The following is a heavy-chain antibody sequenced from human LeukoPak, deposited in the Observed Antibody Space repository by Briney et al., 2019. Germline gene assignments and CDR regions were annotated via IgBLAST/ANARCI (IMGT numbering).Heavy chain of an antibody. CDR1: GFTFSSYA. Sequence: GGSLRLSCAASGFTFSSYAIRWVRQALGKGLGWVSAISGSGGSTYYADSVKGRFTISRDNSKNTLYLQMNSLRAEDTAVYYCAKDSLYGSPGDYYYYYYGMDVWGQGITVTVSS. CDR3: AKDSLYGSPGDYYYYYYGMDV. V-gene: IGHV3-23*01. CDR2: ISGSGGST. J-gene: IGHJ6*02. D-gene: IGHD3-10*01.